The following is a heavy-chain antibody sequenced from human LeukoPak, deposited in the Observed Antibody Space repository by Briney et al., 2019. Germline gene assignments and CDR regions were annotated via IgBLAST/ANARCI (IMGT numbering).Heavy chain of an antibody. CDR3: ARGYYGSGYVDY. V-gene: IGHV1-3*01. Sequence: GASVKVSCKASGYTFTSYAMNWVRQAPGQRLEWMGWINAGNGNTKYSQKFQGRVTITRDTSASTAYMELSSLRSEDTAVYYCARGYYGSGYVDYWGQGTLVTVSS. D-gene: IGHD3-10*01. CDR2: INAGNGNT. CDR1: GYTFTSYA. J-gene: IGHJ4*02.